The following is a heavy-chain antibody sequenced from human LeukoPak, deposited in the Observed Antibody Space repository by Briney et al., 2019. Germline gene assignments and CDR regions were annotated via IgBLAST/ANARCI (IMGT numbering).Heavy chain of an antibody. D-gene: IGHD1-20*01. CDR2: IYYSGST. Sequence: KPSETLSLTCTVSGGSTSSYYWSWIRQPPGKGLEWIGYIYYSGSTNYNPSLKSRVTMSVDTSKNQFSLKLSSVTAADTAVYYCASGIRRWLTGTPVYYMDVWGKGTTVTVSS. CDR3: ASGIRRWLTGTPVYYMDV. J-gene: IGHJ6*03. V-gene: IGHV4-59*01. CDR1: GGSTSSYY.